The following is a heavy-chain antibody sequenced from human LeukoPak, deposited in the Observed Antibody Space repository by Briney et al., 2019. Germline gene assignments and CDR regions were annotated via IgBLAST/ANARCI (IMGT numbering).Heavy chain of an antibody. D-gene: IGHD3-3*01. CDR3: ARVKYDFWSGYYYY. J-gene: IGHJ4*02. V-gene: IGHV1-2*02. Sequence: GASVKVSCKASGYTFTGYYMHWVRRAPGQGLEWMGWINPNSGDTHYAQKFQGRVTMTRDSSINAAYMELTRLRSDDTAVYYCARVKYDFWSGYYYYWGQGTLVTVSS. CDR2: INPNSGDT. CDR1: GYTFTGYY.